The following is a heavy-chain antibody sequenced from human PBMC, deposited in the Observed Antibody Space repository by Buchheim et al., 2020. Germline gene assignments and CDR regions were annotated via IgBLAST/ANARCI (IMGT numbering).Heavy chain of an antibody. D-gene: IGHD2-15*01. Sequence: QVQLQQWGAGLLKPSETLSLTCAVYGGSFSGYYWSWIRQPPGKGLEWIGEINHSGSTNYNPSLKSRVTISVDTSKNHFSLKLSSVTAADTAVYYCARLGYCSGGSCYNYYYYGMDVWGQGTT. J-gene: IGHJ6*02. V-gene: IGHV4-34*01. CDR1: GGSFSGYY. CDR3: ARLGYCSGGSCYNYYYYGMDV. CDR2: INHSGST.